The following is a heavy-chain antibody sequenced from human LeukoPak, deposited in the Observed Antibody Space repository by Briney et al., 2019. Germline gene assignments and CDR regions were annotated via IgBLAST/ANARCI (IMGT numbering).Heavy chain of an antibody. J-gene: IGHJ4*02. V-gene: IGHV3-23*01. CDR3: AKPRDIVVVPAAISY. CDR1: GFTFSSYA. D-gene: IGHD2-2*02. Sequence: GGSLRLSCAASGFTFSSYAMSWVRQAPGKGLEWVSAISGSGGSTYYADSVKGRFTISRDNSKNTLYLQMSSLRAEDTAVYYCAKPRDIVVVPAAISYWGQGTLVTVSS. CDR2: ISGSGGST.